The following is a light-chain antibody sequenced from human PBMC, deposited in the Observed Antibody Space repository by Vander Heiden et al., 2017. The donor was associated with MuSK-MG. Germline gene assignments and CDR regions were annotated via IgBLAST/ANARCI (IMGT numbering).Light chain of an antibody. CDR2: QDS. CDR1: KLGDKY. CDR3: QAWDSSTAV. V-gene: IGLV3-1*01. Sequence: SYELTQPPSASVSPGQTASITCSGDKLGDKYACWYQQKPGQSPVLVIYQDSKRPSGIPGRFSGSNSGNTATLTISGTQAMDEADYYCQAWDSSTAVFGGGTKLTVL. J-gene: IGLJ2*01.